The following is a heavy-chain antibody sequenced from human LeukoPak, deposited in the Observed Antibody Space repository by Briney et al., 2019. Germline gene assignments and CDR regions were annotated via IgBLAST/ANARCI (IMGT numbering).Heavy chain of an antibody. CDR2: INPNSGGT. D-gene: IGHD4-17*01. CDR3: AREGDDYGDYDNY. Sequence: GASVKVSCKASGYTFTGYYMHWVRQALGQGLEWMGWINPNSGGTNYAQKFQGRVTMTRDTSISTAYMELSRLRSDDTAVYYCAREGDDYGDYDNYWGQGTLVTVSS. V-gene: IGHV1-2*02. J-gene: IGHJ4*02. CDR1: GYTFTGYY.